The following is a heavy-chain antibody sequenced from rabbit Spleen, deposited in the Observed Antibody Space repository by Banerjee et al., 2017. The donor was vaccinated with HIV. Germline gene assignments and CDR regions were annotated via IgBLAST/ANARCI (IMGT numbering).Heavy chain of an antibody. CDR2: IYVGSSGTT. CDR1: GFTISSSYY. CDR3: ARDAGSYDYIDVYFNL. D-gene: IGHD8-1*01. V-gene: IGHV1S45*01. J-gene: IGHJ4*01. Sequence: QEQLVESGGGLVQPEGSLALTCKASGFTISSSYYMCWVRQAPGKGLEWIGCIYVGSSGTTYYASWAKGRFTISKTSSTTVTLQMTSLTAADTATYFCARDAGSYDYIDVYFNLWGPGTLVTVS.